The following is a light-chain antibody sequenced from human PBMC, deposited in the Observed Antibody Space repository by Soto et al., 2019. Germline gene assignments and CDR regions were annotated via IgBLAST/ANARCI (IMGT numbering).Light chain of an antibody. V-gene: IGKV1-5*01. CDR2: DAS. CDR3: QQYNNWPPYT. CDR1: QRINKW. Sequence: DIQMTQSPSTLSASIGDRVTITCRASQRINKWLAWHQQKPGKAPKLLIYDASSLQSGVPPRFSGSGSGAEFTLTISSLQSEDFAVYYCQQYNNWPPYTFGQGTKLEIK. J-gene: IGKJ2*01.